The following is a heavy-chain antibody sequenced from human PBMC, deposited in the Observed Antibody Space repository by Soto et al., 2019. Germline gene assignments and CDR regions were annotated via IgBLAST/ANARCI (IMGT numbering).Heavy chain of an antibody. J-gene: IGHJ4*02. CDR1: GYSFSDYY. CDR3: ARAPGVVPAAIGSFDF. D-gene: IGHD2-2*02. Sequence: GASVKVSCKASGYSFSDYYLHWVRQAPGQGLEWTGRINPNSGGTNYAQKFQGRVIMTRDTSIITASMELSRLRSDDTAVYYCARAPGVVPAAIGSFDFWGQGTLVTVSS. V-gene: IGHV1-2*06. CDR2: INPNSGGT.